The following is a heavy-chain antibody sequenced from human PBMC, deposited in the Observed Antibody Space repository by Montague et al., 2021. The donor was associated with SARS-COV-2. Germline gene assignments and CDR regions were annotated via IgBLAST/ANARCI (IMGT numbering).Heavy chain of an antibody. Sequence: SLSLSCAASGFTFSSYSMNLVRQAPGKGLEWVSSISSSSSYIYYSDSVKGRFTISRDNAKNSLYLQMNSLRAEDTAVYYCARDPEMATIIRSLGYYYYYGMDVWGQGTTVTVSS. CDR3: ARDPEMATIIRSLGYYYYYGMDV. D-gene: IGHD5-24*01. V-gene: IGHV3-21*01. CDR2: ISSSSSYI. J-gene: IGHJ6*02. CDR1: GFTFSSYS.